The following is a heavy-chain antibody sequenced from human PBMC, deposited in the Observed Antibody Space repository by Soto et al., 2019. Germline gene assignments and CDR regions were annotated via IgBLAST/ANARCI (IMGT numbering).Heavy chain of an antibody. CDR3: ASHKGAGTRVVIYVSDYYYMDV. V-gene: IGHV3-66*04. CDR1: GFTVSSNY. CDR2: IYSGGST. D-gene: IGHD3-3*01. Sequence: GGSLRLSCAASGFTVSSNYMSWVRQAPGKGLEWVSVIYSGGSTYYADSVKGRFTISRDNSKNTLYLQMNSLRAEDTAVYYCASHKGAGTRVVIYVSDYYYMDVWGKGTTVTVSS. J-gene: IGHJ6*03.